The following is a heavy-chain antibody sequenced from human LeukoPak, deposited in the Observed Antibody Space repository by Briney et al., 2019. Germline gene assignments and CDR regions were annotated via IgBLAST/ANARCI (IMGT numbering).Heavy chain of an antibody. J-gene: IGHJ4*02. Sequence: SETLSLTCTVSGGSISSSSYYWGWIRQPPGKGPEWIGSIYYSGSTNYNPSLKSRVTISLDKSMNQFSLDLSSVTAADTAVYYCARPRRSGYFDYWGQGTLVTVSS. CDR3: ARPRRSGYFDY. D-gene: IGHD7-27*01. V-gene: IGHV4-39*07. CDR1: GGSISSSSYY. CDR2: IYYSGST.